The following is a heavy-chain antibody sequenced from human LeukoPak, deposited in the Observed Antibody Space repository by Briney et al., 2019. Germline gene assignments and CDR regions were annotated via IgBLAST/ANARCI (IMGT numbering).Heavy chain of an antibody. J-gene: IGHJ3*02. CDR1: GDSISSGDYY. V-gene: IGHV4-61*02. CDR2: ISSSGST. D-gene: IGHD3-22*01. Sequence: SQTLSLTCTVSGDSISSGDYYWSWIRQPAGKGLEWIGRISSSGSTNYNPSLKSRVTISVDTAKNQFSLKLSPVTAADTAVYFCARGPYSYDSSGAFDIWGQGTMVTVSS. CDR3: ARGPYSYDSSGAFDI.